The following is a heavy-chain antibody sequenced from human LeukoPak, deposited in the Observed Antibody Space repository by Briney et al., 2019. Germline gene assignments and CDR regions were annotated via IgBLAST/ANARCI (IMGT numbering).Heavy chain of an antibody. Sequence: PGGSLRLSCAASGFNFSPYGMSWIRQAPGKGLEWVAGISGSGSDTYYADSVKGRFTISRDNFKNTVDLQMNSLRADDTAVYYCAKLGTYFYFDFWGRGTLVTASS. V-gene: IGHV3-23*01. D-gene: IGHD7-27*01. J-gene: IGHJ2*01. CDR3: AKLGTYFYFDF. CDR1: GFNFSPYG. CDR2: ISGSGSDT.